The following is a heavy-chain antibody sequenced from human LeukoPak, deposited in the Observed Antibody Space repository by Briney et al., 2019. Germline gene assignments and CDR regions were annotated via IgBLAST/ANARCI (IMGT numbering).Heavy chain of an antibody. CDR3: AKGVGELLFYPLFDY. Sequence: PGRSLRLSCAASGFTFDDYAMHWVRQAPGKGLEWVSGISWNSGSIGYADSVKGRFTISRDNAKNSLYLQMNSLRAEDMALYYCAKGVGELLFYPLFDYRGQGTLVTVSS. J-gene: IGHJ4*02. D-gene: IGHD1-26*01. V-gene: IGHV3-9*03. CDR1: GFTFDDYA. CDR2: ISWNSGSI.